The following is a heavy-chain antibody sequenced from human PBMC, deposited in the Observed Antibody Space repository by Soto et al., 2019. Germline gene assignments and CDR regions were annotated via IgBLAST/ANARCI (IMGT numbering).Heavy chain of an antibody. CDR1: GFTFSSYA. D-gene: IGHD3-3*01. V-gene: IGHV3-23*01. CDR2: ISGSGGST. J-gene: IGHJ6*02. Sequence: PGGSLRLSCAASGFTFSSYAMSWVRQAPGKGLEWVSAISGSGGSTYYADSVKGRFTISRDNSKNTLYLQMNSLRAEDTAVYYCAKTAPPYYDFWSGYYPDGMDVWGQGTTVTVSS. CDR3: AKTAPPYYDFWSGYYPDGMDV.